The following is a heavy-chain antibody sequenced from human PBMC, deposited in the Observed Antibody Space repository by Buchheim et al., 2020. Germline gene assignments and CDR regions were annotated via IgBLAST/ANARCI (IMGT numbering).Heavy chain of an antibody. CDR2: IYHSGST. Sequence: QLQLQESGSGLVKPSQTLSLTCAVSGGSISSGGYSWSWIRQPPGKGLEWIGYIYHSGSTYYNPSLKSRVTISVDRSKNQFSLKLSSVTAADTAVYYCARPGGYDFWSGYYNNWFDPWGQGTL. D-gene: IGHD3-3*01. J-gene: IGHJ5*02. V-gene: IGHV4-30-2*01. CDR3: ARPGGYDFWSGYYNNWFDP. CDR1: GGSISSGGYS.